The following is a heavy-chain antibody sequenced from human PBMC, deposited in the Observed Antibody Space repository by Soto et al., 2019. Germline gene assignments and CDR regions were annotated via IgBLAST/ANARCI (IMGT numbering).Heavy chain of an antibody. J-gene: IGHJ4*02. CDR1: GGSISSSSYY. Sequence: SETLSLTCTVSGGSISSSSYYWGWIRQPPGKGLEWIGSIYYSGSTYYNPSLKSRVTISVDTSKNQFSLKLSSVTAADTAVYYCARLKVRRQWLEWGQGTLVTVS. V-gene: IGHV4-39*01. CDR3: ARLKVRRQWLE. D-gene: IGHD6-19*01. CDR2: IYYSGST.